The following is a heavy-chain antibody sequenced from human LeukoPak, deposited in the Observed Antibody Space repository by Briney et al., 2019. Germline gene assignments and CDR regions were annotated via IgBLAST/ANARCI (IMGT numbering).Heavy chain of an antibody. CDR2: IIPIFGSA. V-gene: IGHV1-69*06. Sequence: SVKVSCKASGVTFSSSDISWVRQAPGQRLEWRGGIIPIFGSAIYAQKFQGRVTITADTSTSTAYMELTSLRSEDTAMYYCARDIGRPEGGYYYMDVWGKGTTVIVSS. CDR1: GVTFSSSD. J-gene: IGHJ6*03. D-gene: IGHD1-26*01. CDR3: ARDIGRPEGGYYYMDV.